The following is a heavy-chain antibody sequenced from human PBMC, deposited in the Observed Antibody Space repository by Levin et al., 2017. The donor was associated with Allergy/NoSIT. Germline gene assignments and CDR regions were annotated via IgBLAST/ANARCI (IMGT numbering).Heavy chain of an antibody. D-gene: IGHD5-18*01. CDR2: TYYRSKWYY. J-gene: IGHJ4*02. CDR3: ARDPDTAAVTFDY. CDR1: GDSVSTNSAA. Sequence: LRLSCAISGDSVSTNSAAWNWIRQSPSRGLEWLGRTYYRSKWYYDYAVSVKSRITINPDTSKNQFSLQLNSVTPEDTAVYYCARDPDTAAVTFDYWGQGTLVTVSS. V-gene: IGHV6-1*01.